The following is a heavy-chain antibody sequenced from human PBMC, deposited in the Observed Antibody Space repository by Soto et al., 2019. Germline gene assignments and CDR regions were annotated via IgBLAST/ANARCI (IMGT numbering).Heavy chain of an antibody. CDR1: GFTFSNAW. Sequence: ESGGGLVKPGGSLRLSCAASGFTFSNAWMNWVRQAPGKGLEWVGRIKSKTDGGTTDYAAPVKGRFTISRDDSKNTLYLQMNSLKTEDTAVYYCTTGPPPYYEYYYGMDVWGQGTTVTVSS. V-gene: IGHV3-15*07. CDR3: TTGPPPYYEYYYGMDV. J-gene: IGHJ6*02. D-gene: IGHD1-26*01. CDR2: IKSKTDGGTT.